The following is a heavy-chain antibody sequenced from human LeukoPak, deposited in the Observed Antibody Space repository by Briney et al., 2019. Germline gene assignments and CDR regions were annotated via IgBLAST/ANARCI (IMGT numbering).Heavy chain of an antibody. CDR3: AAQIYCSGSS. D-gene: IGHD3-10*01. J-gene: IGHJ5*02. CDR1: GFTFTSSA. Sequence: SVKVSCKASGFTFTSSAVQWVRRARGQRLEWIGWIVHSSRNTNYAQKFQERITITRDMTTSTAYMQLSSLRSEDTAVYCCAAQIYCSGSSWGQGTLVTVAS. CDR2: IVHSSRNT. V-gene: IGHV1-58*01.